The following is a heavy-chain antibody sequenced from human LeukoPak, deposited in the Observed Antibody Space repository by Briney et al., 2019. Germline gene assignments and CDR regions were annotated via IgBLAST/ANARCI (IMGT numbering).Heavy chain of an antibody. CDR2: ISGSGGSL. J-gene: IGHJ4*02. CDR1: GFTFYNYV. V-gene: IGHV3-23*01. Sequence: GGSLRLSCSASGFTFYNYVMGWVRQAPGKGLEWVSAISGSGGSLYYADSVKGRFTFSRDNSKNTLYLQMNSLRAEDTAIYYCAKDGFVPPPHSISSGRPYYFDYWGQGILVTVSS. D-gene: IGHD6-13*01. CDR3: AKDGFVPPPHSISSGRPYYFDY.